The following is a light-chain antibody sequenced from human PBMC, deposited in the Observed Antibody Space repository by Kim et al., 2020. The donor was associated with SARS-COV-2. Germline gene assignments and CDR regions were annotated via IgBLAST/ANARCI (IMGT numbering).Light chain of an antibody. Sequence: KVTSSCFGSSSNFGNSYVAWYLHLPGTAPKRLIYDNNKRPSGIPDRFSGSKSGTAATLGSTGLQTADEGDYYCGTWDDTLSGYYVLGTGTKVTDL. CDR2: DNN. CDR1: SSNFGNSY. CDR3: GTWDDTLSGYYV. V-gene: IGLV1-51*01. J-gene: IGLJ1*01.